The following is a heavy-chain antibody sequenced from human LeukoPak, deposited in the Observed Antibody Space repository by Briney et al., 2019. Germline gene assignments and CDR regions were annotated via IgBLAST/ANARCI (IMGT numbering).Heavy chain of an antibody. CDR2: IFYSGKT. J-gene: IGHJ4*02. CDR3: ARFDHSTCWSYYFDY. D-gene: IGHD6-19*01. CDR1: GASISSGGHY. V-gene: IGHV4-31*03. Sequence: SETLSLTCTVSGASISSGGHYWNWIRQHPGKGLEWIGYIFYSGKTYYNPSLKGRLIISVDTSENQFSLKLTSVTAADTAVYYCARFDHSTCWSYYFDYWGQGTLVTVSS.